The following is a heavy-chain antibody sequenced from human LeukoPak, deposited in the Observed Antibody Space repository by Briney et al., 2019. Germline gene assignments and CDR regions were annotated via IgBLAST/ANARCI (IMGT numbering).Heavy chain of an antibody. D-gene: IGHD2-2*01. CDR2: INPNSGGT. CDR3: ARVPLYCSSTSCFDY. Sequence: ASVKVSCKASGYTFTGYYMHWVRQAPGQGLEWMGWINPNSGGTNYAQKFQGRVTMTRDTSTSTVYMELSSLRSEDTAVYYCARVPLYCSSTSCFDYWGQGTLVTVSS. CDR1: GYTFTGYY. J-gene: IGHJ4*02. V-gene: IGHV1-2*02.